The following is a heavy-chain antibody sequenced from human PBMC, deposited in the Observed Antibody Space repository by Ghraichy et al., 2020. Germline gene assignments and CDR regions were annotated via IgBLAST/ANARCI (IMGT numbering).Heavy chain of an antibody. CDR2: IIPIFGTA. CDR1: GGTFSSYA. CDR3: AYDFWSGYYHLSGMDV. V-gene: IGHV1-69*13. J-gene: IGHJ6*02. Sequence: SVKVSCKASGGTFSSYAISWVRQAPGQGLEWMGGIIPIFGTANYAQKFQGRVTITADESTSTAYMELSSLRSEDTAVYYCAYDFWSGYYHLSGMDVWGQGTTVTVSS. D-gene: IGHD3-3*01.